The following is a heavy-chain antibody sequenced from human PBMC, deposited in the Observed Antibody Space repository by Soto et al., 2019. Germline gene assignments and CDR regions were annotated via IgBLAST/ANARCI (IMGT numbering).Heavy chain of an antibody. CDR1: GYTLTELS. J-gene: IGHJ4*02. CDR2: FDPEDGET. V-gene: IGHV1-24*01. Sequence: ASVKVSCKVSGYTLTELSMHWVRQAPGKGLEWMGGFDPEDGETIYAQKFQGRVTMTEDTSTDTAYMELSSLRSEDTAVYYCATDLREGANVSYLDYWGQGTLVTVSS. D-gene: IGHD1-26*01. CDR3: ATDLREGANVSYLDY.